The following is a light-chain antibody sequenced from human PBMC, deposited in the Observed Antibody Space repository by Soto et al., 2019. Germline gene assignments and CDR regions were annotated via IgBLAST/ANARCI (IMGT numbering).Light chain of an antibody. V-gene: IGKV1-9*01. CDR2: GAT. CDR1: QDITNY. J-gene: IGKJ4*01. CDR3: QQLNAYPHS. Sequence: DIKLTQSPSFLSASVGDRVTITCRASQDITNYLAWYLQKPGKAPKLLIYGATTLQSGVPSRFSGSGSGTEFALTVRSLQPEDYATYYCQQLNAYPHSFGGGTKVEIK.